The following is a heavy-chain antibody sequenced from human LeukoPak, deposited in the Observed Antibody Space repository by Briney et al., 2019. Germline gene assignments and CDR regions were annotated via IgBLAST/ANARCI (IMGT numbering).Heavy chain of an antibody. CDR1: GGSFSGYY. D-gene: IGHD6-19*01. J-gene: IGHJ4*02. CDR3: ARRGGIAVY. CDR2: INHSGST. Sequence: SETLSLTCAVYGGSFSGYYWSWIRQPPGKGLEWSGEINHSGSTNYNPSLKSRVTISVDTSKNQFSLKLSSVTAADTAVYYCARRGGIAVYWGQGTLVTVSS. V-gene: IGHV4-34*01.